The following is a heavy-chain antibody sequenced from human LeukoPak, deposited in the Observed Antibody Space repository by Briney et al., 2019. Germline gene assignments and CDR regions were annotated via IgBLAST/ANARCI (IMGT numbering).Heavy chain of an antibody. CDR3: ARDGGPSVGYDSSGYYWFDP. V-gene: IGHV3-23*01. CDR1: GFTFSSYP. CDR2: ISGSGGST. J-gene: IGHJ5*02. D-gene: IGHD3-22*01. Sequence: GGSLRLSCAASGFTFSSYPMSWVRQAPGKGLEWVSAISGSGGSTYYADSVKGRFTISRDNSKNTLYLQMNSLRSDDTAVYYCARDGGPSVGYDSSGYYWFDPWGQGTLVTVSS.